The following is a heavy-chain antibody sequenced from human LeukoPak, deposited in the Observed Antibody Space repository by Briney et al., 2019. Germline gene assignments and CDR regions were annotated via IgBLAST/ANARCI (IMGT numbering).Heavy chain of an antibody. CDR2: INPDSGVT. D-gene: IGHD1-26*01. J-gene: IGHJ5*02. CDR1: GYTFTGFH. CDR3: ARDWSLGPPNWFDP. Sequence: ASVKVSCKASGYTFTGFHVHWGRLTPAQGREWLGWINPDSGVTFYAQQFQGRVIMTSDTSISTVYMELTNLRSDDTAVDYCARDWSLGPPNWFDPRGQGTQVTVSS. V-gene: IGHV1-2*02.